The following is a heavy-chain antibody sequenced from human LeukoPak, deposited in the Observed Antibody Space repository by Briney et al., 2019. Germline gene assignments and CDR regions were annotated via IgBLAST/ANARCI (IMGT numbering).Heavy chain of an antibody. J-gene: IGHJ4*02. CDR2: INHSGST. CDR3: ARGSPGEDIVVVPAAIRVNFDY. CDR1: GGSIINYH. V-gene: IGHV4-34*01. Sequence: SETLSLTCTVSGGSIINYHWSWVRQPPGKGLEWIGEINHSGSTNYNPSLKSRVTISVDTSKNQFSLKLSSVTAADTAVYYCARGSPGEDIVVVPAAIRVNFDYWGQGTLVTVSS. D-gene: IGHD2-2*02.